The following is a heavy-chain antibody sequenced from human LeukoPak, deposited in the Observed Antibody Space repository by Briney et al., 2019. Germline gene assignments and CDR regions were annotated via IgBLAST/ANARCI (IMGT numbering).Heavy chain of an antibody. CDR1: GATSTNYL. CDR3: ARLWGMTTVTPADY. J-gene: IGHJ4*02. V-gene: IGHV1-69*06. CDR2: FIPSLGQA. Sequence: GASVKVSCKASGATSTNYLINWLRQAPGHGLGWLGGFIPSLGQANIAQKFQGRVTFTAETSSSTVYIELSGLRFEDTAVYYCARLWGMTTVTPADYWGQGTLVTVSS. D-gene: IGHD4-17*01.